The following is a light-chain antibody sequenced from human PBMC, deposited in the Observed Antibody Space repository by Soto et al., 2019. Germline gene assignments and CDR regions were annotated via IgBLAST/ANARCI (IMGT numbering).Light chain of an antibody. CDR1: QSISRN. J-gene: IGKJ1*01. CDR3: QQYNNWPLK. Sequence: EIVMTQSPAFLSVSPGERATLSCRASQSISRNLAWYQQKPGQAPRLLIYAASTRATGLPARFSGSGSGTEFTLTISSLQSEDFAVYSCQQYNNWPLKFGQGTKV. CDR2: AAS. V-gene: IGKV3-15*01.